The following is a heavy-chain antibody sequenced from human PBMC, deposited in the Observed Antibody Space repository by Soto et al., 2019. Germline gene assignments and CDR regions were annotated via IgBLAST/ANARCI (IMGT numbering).Heavy chain of an antibody. J-gene: IGHJ4*02. CDR1: GFTVSDNH. D-gene: IGHD5-18*01. V-gene: IGHV3-53*01. CDR3: ARGVDTAKAGY. Sequence: GSLRLSCAASGFTVSDNHMTWVRQAPGRGPEWVSTMYPGGNTFYADSVKGRFTISRDNSQNMVYLQMNSLRAEDTAVYYCARGVDTAKAGYWGQGIMVTVSS. CDR2: MYPGGNT.